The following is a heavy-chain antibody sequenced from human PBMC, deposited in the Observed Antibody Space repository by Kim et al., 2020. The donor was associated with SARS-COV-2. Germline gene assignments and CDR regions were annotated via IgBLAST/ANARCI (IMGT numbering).Heavy chain of an antibody. CDR1: GGTFSSYA. CDR2: IIPIFGTA. CDR3: PRGRPGCSSTSCSVDY. V-gene: IGHV1-69*13. J-gene: IGHJ4*02. Sequence: SVKVSCKASGGTFSSYAISWVRQAPGQGLEWMGGIIPIFGTANYAQKFQGRVTITADESTSTAYMERSSLRSEDTAVYYCPRGRPGCSSTSCSVDYWGQGTLVTVSS. D-gene: IGHD2-2*01.